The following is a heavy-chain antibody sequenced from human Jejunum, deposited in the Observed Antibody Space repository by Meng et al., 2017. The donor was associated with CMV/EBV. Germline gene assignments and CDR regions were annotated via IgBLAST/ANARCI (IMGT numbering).Heavy chain of an antibody. J-gene: IGHJ4*02. CDR3: AREIIFGGSYADC. V-gene: IGHV4-34*01. CDR2: INHRGST. CDR1: GGSFSNYY. Sequence: CDVYGGSFSNYYWSWLRQPPGKGLEWIGEINHRGSTNYNPSLKSRVTISLDTSMNQFSLKLTSMTAADTSVYYCAREIIFGGSYADCWGQGTLVTVSS. D-gene: IGHD1-26*01.